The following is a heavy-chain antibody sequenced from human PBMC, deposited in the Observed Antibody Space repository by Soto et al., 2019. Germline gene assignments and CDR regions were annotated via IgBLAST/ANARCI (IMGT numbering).Heavy chain of an antibody. CDR2: ITTGNGDT. V-gene: IGHV1-3*04. CDR1: GYIFSSYH. Sequence: QVQLEQSGAEVKKPGASVKVSCKTFGYIFSSYHMHWVRQAPGQSPEWMGYITTGNGDTEYSQKFQGRVTIASDTSASTVYVDLSSLRSEDTAVYYCAREDGGGPLDYWGQGTLVTVSS. CDR3: AREDGGGPLDY. J-gene: IGHJ4*01. D-gene: IGHD3-10*01.